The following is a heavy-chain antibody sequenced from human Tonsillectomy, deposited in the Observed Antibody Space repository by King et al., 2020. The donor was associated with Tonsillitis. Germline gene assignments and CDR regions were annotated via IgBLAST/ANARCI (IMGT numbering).Heavy chain of an antibody. CDR1: GFTFTSHP. Sequence: VQLVESGGGVVQPGRSLRLSCAASGFTFTSHPIHWVRQAPGQGLEWVAVISYDGSNKYYADPVKGRFTISRDNSKNTLYLQMNSLRAEDTAVYYCERRGYSYDFGAFDFWGQGTLVTVSS. J-gene: IGHJ4*02. CDR2: ISYDGSNK. CDR3: ERRGYSYDFGAFDF. V-gene: IGHV3-30-3*01. D-gene: IGHD5-18*01.